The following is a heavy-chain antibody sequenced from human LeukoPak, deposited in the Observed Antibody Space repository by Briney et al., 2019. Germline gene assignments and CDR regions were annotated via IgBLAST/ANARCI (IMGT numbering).Heavy chain of an antibody. J-gene: IGHJ4*02. CDR2: IHYTGIN. V-gene: IGHV4-39*01. CDR1: GGSISSNYYY. CDR3: ARTGVRVRGVISYCDY. Sequence: SEILSLTCTLSGGSISSNYYYWVWFHQPPGKSLEWIGCIHYTGINYRTLSLQSRVIIYMHTHNDQLSLSLTSVTAPDTPGYYCARTGVRVRGVISYCDYWGQGTLVTV. D-gene: IGHD3-10*01.